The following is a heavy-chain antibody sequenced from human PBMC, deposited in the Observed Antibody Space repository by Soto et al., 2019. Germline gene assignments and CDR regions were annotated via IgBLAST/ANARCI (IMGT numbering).Heavy chain of an antibody. V-gene: IGHV1-18*04. J-gene: IGHJ6*02. CDR1: GYTFTSYG. Sequence: QVQLVQSGAEVKKPGASVKVSCKASGYTFTSYGISWVRQAPGQGLEWMGWISTYNGNTNYAQKLQGRVTMTTDTATSTAYMELRSLRSDDTAVYYCARDGQTTMVRGVRGGSYNYYGMDVWGQGTTVPVSS. D-gene: IGHD3-10*01. CDR3: ARDGQTTMVRGVRGGSYNYYGMDV. CDR2: ISTYNGNT.